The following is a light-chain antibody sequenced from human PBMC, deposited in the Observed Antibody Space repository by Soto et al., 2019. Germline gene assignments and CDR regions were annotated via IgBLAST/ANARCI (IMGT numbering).Light chain of an antibody. CDR2: EVN. V-gene: IGLV2-23*02. CDR1: STDIGNYNF. J-gene: IGLJ3*02. Sequence: QSAPTQPASVSGSPGQSITISGTGSSTDIGNYNFVSWYQHHPGKAPQVIIYEVNKRPSGVSNRFSVSKSGNTASLTISGLQAEDEADYFCCSFAGSSTWVFGGGTQLTVL. CDR3: CSFAGSSTWV.